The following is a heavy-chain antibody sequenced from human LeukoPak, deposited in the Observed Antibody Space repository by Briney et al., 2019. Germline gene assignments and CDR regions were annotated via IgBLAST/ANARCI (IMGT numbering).Heavy chain of an antibody. CDR1: GFTFSSYA. CDR3: ARGAGDTDPFDY. Sequence: QPGGSLRLSCAASGFTFSSYAMHWVRQAPGKGLEWVAVISYDGSNKYYADSVKGRFTISRGNSKNTLYLQMNSLRAEDMAVYYCARGAGDTDPFDYWGQGTLVTVSS. CDR2: ISYDGSNK. D-gene: IGHD2-21*01. J-gene: IGHJ4*02. V-gene: IGHV3-30*01.